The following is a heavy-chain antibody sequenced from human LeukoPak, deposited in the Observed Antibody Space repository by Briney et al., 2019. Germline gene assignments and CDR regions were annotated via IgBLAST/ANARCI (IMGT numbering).Heavy chain of an antibody. J-gene: IGHJ5*02. D-gene: IGHD2-15*01. V-gene: IGHV4-59*08. CDR2: IFYTGNA. CDR1: GGSISGYH. Sequence: PSETLSLTCTVTGGSISGYHRNWIRQSPGKGLEWISNIFYTGNADYNPSLKSRVTISINTSKNEISLILRSVTAADTAVYYCARKTYCSGGRCYGENWFDPWGQGILVTVSS. CDR3: ARKTYCSGGRCYGENWFDP.